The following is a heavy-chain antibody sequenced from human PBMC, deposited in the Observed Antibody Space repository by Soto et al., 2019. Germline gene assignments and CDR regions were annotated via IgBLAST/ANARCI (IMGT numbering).Heavy chain of an antibody. D-gene: IGHD3-22*01. CDR3: AREGGSYDSGGYLIRGAFDI. Sequence: QVQLQESGPGLVKPSQTLSLTCSVSDDSISRIDYYWTWIRQHPEKGLEWIGNIYFRGNTYYSPSLESRLTISVDTSKNQFSLKLTSVTAADTAVYYCAREGGSYDSGGYLIRGAFDIWGQGTMVTVSS. CDR2: IYFRGNT. J-gene: IGHJ3*02. V-gene: IGHV4-31*03. CDR1: DDSISRIDYY.